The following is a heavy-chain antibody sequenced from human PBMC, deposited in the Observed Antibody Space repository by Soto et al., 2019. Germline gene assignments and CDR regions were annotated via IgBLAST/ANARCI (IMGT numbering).Heavy chain of an antibody. Sequence: QVQLVQSGGEVKRPGASVRVSCKASGYTFTDYYMHWVRQAPGQGLEWMGWINPNNGDTQYAPKFQGRVTVTSDTSISPVCLEVSSLRSDDTAVYYCARSVSYIAPRPDYWGKGTLVTVFS. J-gene: IGHJ4*02. CDR1: GYTFTDYY. D-gene: IGHD6-6*01. V-gene: IGHV1-2*02. CDR2: INPNNGDT. CDR3: ARSVSYIAPRPDY.